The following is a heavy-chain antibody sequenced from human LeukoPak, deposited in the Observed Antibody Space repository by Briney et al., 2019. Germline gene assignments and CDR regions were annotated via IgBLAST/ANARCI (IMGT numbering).Heavy chain of an antibody. CDR1: GFTFSTYW. CDR3: ARTTGWLVIDY. D-gene: IGHD6-19*01. Sequence: GGSLRLACAASGFTFSTYWMHWVRQAPGKGLVWVSRIDHDGINTYYADSVKGRFTISRDNAKNSLYLQVNSLRAEDTAVYYCARTTGWLVIDYWGQGTLVTVSS. V-gene: IGHV3-74*01. CDR2: IDHDGINT. J-gene: IGHJ4*02.